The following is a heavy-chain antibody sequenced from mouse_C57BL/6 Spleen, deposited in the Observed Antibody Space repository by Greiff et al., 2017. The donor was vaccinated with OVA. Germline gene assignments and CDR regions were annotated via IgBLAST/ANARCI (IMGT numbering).Heavy chain of an antibody. J-gene: IGHJ4*01. CDR1: GYTFTDYY. V-gene: IGHV1-26*01. D-gene: IGHD2-4*01. CDR3: ARSHDYDGDAMDY. Sequence: VQLQQSGPELVKPGASVKISCKASGYTFTDYYMNWVKQSHGKSLEWIGDINPNNGGTSYNQKFKGKATLTVDKSSSTAYMELRSLTSEDSAVYYCARSHDYDGDAMDYWGQGTSVTVAS. CDR2: INPNNGGT.